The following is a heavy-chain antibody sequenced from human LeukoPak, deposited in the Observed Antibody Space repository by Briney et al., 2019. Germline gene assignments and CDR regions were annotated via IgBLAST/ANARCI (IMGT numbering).Heavy chain of an antibody. CDR2: LYTGGGT. CDR1: GFSVRTTY. D-gene: IGHD6-13*01. J-gene: IGHJ4*02. V-gene: IGHV3-53*01. Sequence: GGSLRLSCAASGFSVRTTYMSWVRQAPGKGLEWVSVLYTGGGTDHADSVKGRFTISRDNSKNTLYLQMNSLRAEDTAVYYCASTGYSSSWLDYWGQGTLVTVSS. CDR3: ASTGYSSSWLDY.